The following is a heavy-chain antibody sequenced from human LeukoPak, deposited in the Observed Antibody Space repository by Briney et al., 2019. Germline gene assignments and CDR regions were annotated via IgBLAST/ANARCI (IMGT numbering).Heavy chain of an antibody. J-gene: IGHJ6*04. Sequence: SETLSLTCTVSGGSISSSSYYWGWIRQPLGKGLEWIGSIYYSGSTYYNPSLKSRVTISVDTSKNQFSLKLSSVTAADTAVYYCARDLRDEMDVWGKGTTVTVSS. V-gene: IGHV4-39*07. CDR1: GGSISSSSYY. CDR2: IYYSGST. CDR3: ARDLRDEMDV.